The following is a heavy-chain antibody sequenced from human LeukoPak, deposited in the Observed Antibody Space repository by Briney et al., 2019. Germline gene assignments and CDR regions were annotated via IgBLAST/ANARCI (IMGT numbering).Heavy chain of an antibody. Sequence: SETLSLTCAVYGGSFSGYYWSWIRQPPGKGLEWIGEINHSGSTNYNPSLKSRVTISVDTSKNQFSLKLSSVTAADTAVYYCARRICRGGSGYSIDYWGQGTLVTVSS. CDR1: GGSFSGYY. V-gene: IGHV4-34*01. J-gene: IGHJ4*02. D-gene: IGHD2-15*01. CDR3: ARRICRGGSGYSIDY. CDR2: INHSGST.